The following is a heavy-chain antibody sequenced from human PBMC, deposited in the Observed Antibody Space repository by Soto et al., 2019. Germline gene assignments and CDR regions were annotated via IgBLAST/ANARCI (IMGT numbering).Heavy chain of an antibody. CDR3: ARLDCSSTSCFFDY. V-gene: IGHV3-21*01. D-gene: IGHD2-2*01. CDR2: ISSSSSYI. CDR1: GFTFSSYS. Sequence: EVQLVESGGGLVKPGGSLRLSCAASGFTFSSYSMNWVRQAPGKGLEWVSSISSSSSYIYYADSVKGRFTISRDNAKNSLYLQMNSLRAEDTAVYYCARLDCSSTSCFFDYWGQGTLVTVSS. J-gene: IGHJ4*02.